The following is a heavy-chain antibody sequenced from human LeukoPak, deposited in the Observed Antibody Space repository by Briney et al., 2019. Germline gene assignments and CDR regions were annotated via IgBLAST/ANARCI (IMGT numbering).Heavy chain of an antibody. V-gene: IGHV4-34*01. CDR1: GGSFSGYY. J-gene: IGHJ4*02. D-gene: IGHD1-1*01. CDR3: ARSKEKDNYYFDY. Sequence: SETLSLTCAVYGGSFSGYYWSWIRQPPGKGLEWIGEINHSGSTNYNPSPKSRITISVDTSKNQFSLKLSSVTAADTAVYYCARSKEKDNYYFDYWGQGTLATVSS. CDR2: INHSGST.